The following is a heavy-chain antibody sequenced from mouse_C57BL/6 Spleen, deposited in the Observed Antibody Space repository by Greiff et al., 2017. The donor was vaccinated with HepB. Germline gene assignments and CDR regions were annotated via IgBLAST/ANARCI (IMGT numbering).Heavy chain of an antibody. CDR3: ARSTLLRYQFAY. J-gene: IGHJ3*01. CDR1: GFTFTDYY. Sequence: EVMLVESGGGLVQPGGSLSLSCAASGFTFTDYYMSWVRQPPGKALEWLGFIRNTANGYTTEYSASVKGRFTISRDNYQSILYLQMNALRAEDSATDDCARSTLLRYQFAYWGQGTLVTVSA. V-gene: IGHV7-3*01. CDR2: IRNTANGYTT. D-gene: IGHD1-1*01.